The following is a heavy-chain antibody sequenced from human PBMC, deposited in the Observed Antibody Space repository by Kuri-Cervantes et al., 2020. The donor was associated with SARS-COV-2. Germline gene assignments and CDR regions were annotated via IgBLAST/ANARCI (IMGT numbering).Heavy chain of an antibody. D-gene: IGHD6-6*01. CDR1: GFTFNNYA. Sequence: ETLSLTCAASGFTFNNYAMSWVRQAPGKGLEWVSTISGSGASTFYADSVKGRFTISRDNSKNTLYLQMNSLRAEDTAVYYCARGDWIAARPIGYWGQGTLVTVSS. CDR3: ARGDWIAARPIGY. V-gene: IGHV3-23*01. J-gene: IGHJ4*02. CDR2: ISGSGAST.